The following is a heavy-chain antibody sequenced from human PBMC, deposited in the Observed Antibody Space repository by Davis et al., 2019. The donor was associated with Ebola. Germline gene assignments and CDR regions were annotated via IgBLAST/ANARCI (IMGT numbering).Heavy chain of an antibody. J-gene: IGHJ4*02. CDR1: GYTFSSYY. CDR3: ARVGRMKNYYGSGSYLY. D-gene: IGHD3-10*01. V-gene: IGHV1-8*02. Sequence: ASVKVSCKASGYTFSSYYIHWVRQAPGQGLEWMGWINPHNGNTNYAQNVQGRVTMTRNTSISTAYMELSSLRSEDTAVYYCARVGRMKNYYGSGSYLYWGQGTLVTVSS. CDR2: INPHNGNT.